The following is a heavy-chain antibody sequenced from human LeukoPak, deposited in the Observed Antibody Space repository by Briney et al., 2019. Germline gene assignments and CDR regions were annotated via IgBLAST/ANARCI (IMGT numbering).Heavy chain of an antibody. CDR2: IIHTGST. D-gene: IGHD3-10*01. CDR3: ARHGVTMVRGVISWFDP. CDR1: GGSFNGYS. Sequence: SETLSLTCAVYGGSFNGYSWSWIRQTPGKGLEWIGEIIHTGSTKYNPSLSSGVTISVDTSKNQFSLKVTYVTAADTAVYYCARHGVTMVRGVISWFDPWGQGTLVTVSS. V-gene: IGHV4-34*12. J-gene: IGHJ5*02.